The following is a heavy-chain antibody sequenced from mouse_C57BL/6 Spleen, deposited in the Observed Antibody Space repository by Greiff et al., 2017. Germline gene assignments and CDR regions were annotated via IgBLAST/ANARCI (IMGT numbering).Heavy chain of an antibody. Sequence: QVQLQQSGAELARPGASVKLSCKASGYTFTSYGISWVKQRTGQGLEWIGEIYPRSGNTYYNEKFKGKATLTADKSSSTAYMGLRSLTSEDSAVYFCARRDSSGYGAYWGQGTLVTVSA. CDR1: GYTFTSYG. D-gene: IGHD3-2*02. J-gene: IGHJ3*01. CDR2: IYPRSGNT. V-gene: IGHV1-81*01. CDR3: ARRDSSGYGAY.